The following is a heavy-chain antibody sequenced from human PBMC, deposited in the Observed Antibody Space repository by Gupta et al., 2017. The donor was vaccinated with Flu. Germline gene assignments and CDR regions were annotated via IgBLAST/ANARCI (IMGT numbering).Heavy chain of an antibody. D-gene: IGHD1-1*01. Sequence: EVQLVESGGGLVQPGGSLRLSCAASGFTFSSYEMNWVRQAPGKGLEWVSYISSSGSTIYYADSVKGRFTISRDNAKNSLYLQMNSLRAEDTAVYYCARSDWNEDAFDIWGQGTMVTVSS. J-gene: IGHJ3*02. CDR3: ARSDWNEDAFDI. CDR2: ISSSGSTI. CDR1: GFTFSSYE. V-gene: IGHV3-48*03.